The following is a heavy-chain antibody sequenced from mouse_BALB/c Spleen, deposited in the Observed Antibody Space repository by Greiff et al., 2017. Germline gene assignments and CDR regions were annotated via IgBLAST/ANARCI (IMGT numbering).Heavy chain of an antibody. CDR3: ASPYDYDGGFAY. CDR1: GYSITSGYY. Sequence: DVKLQESGPGLVKPSQSLSLTCSVTGYSITSGYYWNWIRQFPGNKLEWMGYISYDGSNNYNPSLKNRISITRDTSKNQFFLKLNSVTTEDTATYYCASPYDYDGGFAYWGQGTLVTVSA. CDR2: ISYDGSN. V-gene: IGHV3-6*02. D-gene: IGHD2-4*01. J-gene: IGHJ3*01.